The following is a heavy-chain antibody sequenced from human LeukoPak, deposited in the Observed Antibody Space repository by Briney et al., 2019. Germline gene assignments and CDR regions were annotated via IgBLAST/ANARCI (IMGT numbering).Heavy chain of an antibody. Sequence: GGSLRLSCAASGFTFSTYRMGWVRQAPGKGLEWVANIEEYGNEIHYVDSVKGRFTISRDNTKTSLYLQMNSLRVEDTAVYYCARPSFRTGSYFDHWGQGTLVTVSS. CDR2: IEEYGNEI. CDR1: GFTFSTYR. V-gene: IGHV3-7*01. J-gene: IGHJ4*02. CDR3: ARPSFRTGSYFDH. D-gene: IGHD3/OR15-3a*01.